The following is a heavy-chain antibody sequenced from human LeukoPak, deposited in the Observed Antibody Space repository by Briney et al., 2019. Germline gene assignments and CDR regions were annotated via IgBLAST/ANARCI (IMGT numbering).Heavy chain of an antibody. Sequence: SETLSLTCTVSGGSISSGGYYWSWIRQHPGKGLEWIGYIYYSGSTYYNPSLKSRVTISVDTSKNQFSLKLSSVTAAGTAVYYCARERAIYDSSGYYSEGFDYWGQGTLVTVSS. V-gene: IGHV4-31*03. D-gene: IGHD3-22*01. CDR2: IYYSGST. J-gene: IGHJ4*02. CDR1: GGSISSGGYY. CDR3: ARERAIYDSSGYYSEGFDY.